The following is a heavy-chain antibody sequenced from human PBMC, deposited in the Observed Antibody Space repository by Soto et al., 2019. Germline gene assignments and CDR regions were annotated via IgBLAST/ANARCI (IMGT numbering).Heavy chain of an antibody. CDR3: AKDTRGYSYGYYFDY. Sequence: DVQLVESGGGLVQPGRSLRLSCAASGFTFDDYAMHWVRQAPGKGLEWVSGISWNSGSIGYADSVKGRFTISRDNAKNSLYLQMNSLRAEDTALYYCAKDTRGYSYGYYFDYWGQGTLVTVSS. J-gene: IGHJ4*02. CDR1: GFTFDDYA. D-gene: IGHD5-18*01. V-gene: IGHV3-9*01. CDR2: ISWNSGSI.